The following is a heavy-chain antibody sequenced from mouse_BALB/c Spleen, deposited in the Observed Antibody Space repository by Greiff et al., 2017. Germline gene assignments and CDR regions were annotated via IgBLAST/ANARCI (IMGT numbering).Heavy chain of an antibody. CDR3: ARESSYYAMDY. Sequence: EVKLEESGGGLVQPGGSRKLSCAASGFTFSDYGMAWVRQAPGKGPEWVAFISNLAYSIYYADTVTGRFTISRENAKNTLYLEMSSLRSEDTAMYYCARESSYYAMDYWGQGTSVTVSS. V-gene: IGHV5-15*02. J-gene: IGHJ4*01. CDR2: ISNLAYSI. CDR1: GFTFSDYG. D-gene: IGHD1-1*01.